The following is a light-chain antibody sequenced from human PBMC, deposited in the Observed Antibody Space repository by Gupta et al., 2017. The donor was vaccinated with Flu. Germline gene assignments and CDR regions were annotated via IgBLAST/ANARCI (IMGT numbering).Light chain of an antibody. Sequence: PYSLSASVGDRVTITWRASQSISSYLNWYQQKPGKAPKLLIYAASSLQSGVPSRFSGSGSGTDFTLTISRLQPEDFATYYCQQSDSTPHTFGGGTKVEIK. CDR1: QSISSY. CDR2: AAS. CDR3: QQSDSTPHT. V-gene: IGKV1-39*01. J-gene: IGKJ4*01.